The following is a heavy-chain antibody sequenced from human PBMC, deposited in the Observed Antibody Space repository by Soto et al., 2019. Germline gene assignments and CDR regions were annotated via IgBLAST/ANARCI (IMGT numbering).Heavy chain of an antibody. D-gene: IGHD4-17*01. CDR3: AQSPNRHDYGDYAVYY. Sequence: QVQLVESGGGVVQPGRSLRLSCAASGFTFSSYGMHWVRQAPGKGLEWVAVISYDGSNKYYADSVKGRFTISRDNSKNTLYLQMNSLRAEDTAVYYCAQSPNRHDYGDYAVYYWGQGTLVTVSS. CDR2: ISYDGSNK. J-gene: IGHJ4*02. CDR1: GFTFSSYG. V-gene: IGHV3-30*18.